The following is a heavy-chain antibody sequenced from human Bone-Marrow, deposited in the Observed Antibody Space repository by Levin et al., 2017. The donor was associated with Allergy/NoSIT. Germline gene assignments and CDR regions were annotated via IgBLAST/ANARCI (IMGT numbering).Heavy chain of an antibody. CDR3: ARENYYESGVYAGAFDI. J-gene: IGHJ3*02. D-gene: IGHD3-10*01. CDR1: GFTFSSYF. Sequence: GESLKISCAASGFTFSSYFLHWVRQAPGKGLEWLPFISYAVNIGYADSLRGRFTISRDNPRSTLYLQMSNLRPEDTAVYYCARENYYESGVYAGAFDIWGQGTMVIVSS. V-gene: IGHV3-30-3*01. CDR2: ISYAVNIG.